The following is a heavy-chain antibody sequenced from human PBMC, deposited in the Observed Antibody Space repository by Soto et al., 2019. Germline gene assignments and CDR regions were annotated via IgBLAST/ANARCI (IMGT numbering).Heavy chain of an antibody. V-gene: IGHV3-48*03. CDR1: GFTFSSYE. CDR2: ISSSGSTI. CDR3: ARDCSGGSCFLKYYYYGMDV. Sequence: GGSLRLSCAASGFTFSSYEMNWVRQAPGKGLEWVSYISSSGSTIYYADSVKGRLTISRDNAKNSLYLQMNSLRAEDTAVYYCARDCSGGSCFLKYYYYGMDVWGQGTTVTVSS. J-gene: IGHJ6*02. D-gene: IGHD2-15*01.